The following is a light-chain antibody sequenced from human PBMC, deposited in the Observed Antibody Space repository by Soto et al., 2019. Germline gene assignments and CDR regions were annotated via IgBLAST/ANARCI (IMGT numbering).Light chain of an antibody. Sequence: QSALTQPASVSGSPGQSITISCTGTSSDVGAYNHVSWYQHHPGKAPKLMIYDVSSRPSGVSNRFSGAKSGNTASLTISGRQAEDETDYYCCSYTTSTTYVFGTGTKLTVL. J-gene: IGLJ1*01. V-gene: IGLV2-14*03. CDR2: DVS. CDR3: CSYTTSTTYV. CDR1: SSDVGAYNH.